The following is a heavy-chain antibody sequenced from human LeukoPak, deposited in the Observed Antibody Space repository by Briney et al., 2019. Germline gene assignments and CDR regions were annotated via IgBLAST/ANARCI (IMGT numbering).Heavy chain of an antibody. CDR3: ARTEEAFDI. V-gene: IGHV3-53*01. CDR2: IYSGGST. CDR1: GFTFSNAW. Sequence: GGSLRLSCAASGFTFSNAWMSWVRQAPGKGLEWVSVIYSGGSTYYADSVKGRFTISRDNSKNTLYLQMNSLRAEDTAVYYCARTEEAFDIWGQGTMVTVSS. J-gene: IGHJ3*02.